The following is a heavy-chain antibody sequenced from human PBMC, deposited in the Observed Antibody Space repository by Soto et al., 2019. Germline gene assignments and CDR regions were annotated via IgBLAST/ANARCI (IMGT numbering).Heavy chain of an antibody. J-gene: IGHJ4*02. CDR3: ARDEDSGWNYFDY. CDR1: GYSFTSYG. Sequence: GXSVKGSCKAAGYSFTSYGISWVRQAPGQGLEWMGWISAYNGNINYAQMLQGRVTVTTDTSTSTAYMELRSLRPDDTAVYYCARDEDSGWNYFDYWGQGTLVTVSS. D-gene: IGHD6-19*01. V-gene: IGHV1-18*01. CDR2: ISAYNGNI.